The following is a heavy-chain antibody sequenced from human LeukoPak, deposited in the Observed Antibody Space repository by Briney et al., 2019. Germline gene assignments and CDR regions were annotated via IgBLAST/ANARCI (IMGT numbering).Heavy chain of an antibody. V-gene: IGHV1-18*01. Sequence: ASVKVSCKASGYTFTSYGISWVRQAPGQGLEWMGWISAYNGNTNYAQKLQGRVTMTTDTSTSTAYMELRSLRSDDTAVYYCARGKDSSGYYPPRFDYWGQGTLVTVSS. CDR3: ARGKDSSGYYPPRFDY. CDR1: GYTFTSYG. CDR2: ISAYNGNT. D-gene: IGHD3-22*01. J-gene: IGHJ4*02.